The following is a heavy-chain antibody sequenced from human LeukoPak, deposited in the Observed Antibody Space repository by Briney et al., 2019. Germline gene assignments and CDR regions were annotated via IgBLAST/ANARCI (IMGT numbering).Heavy chain of an antibody. CDR2: INPNSGGT. Sequence: ASVKVSCKASGYTFTGYYMHWVRQAPGQGLEWMGWINPNSGGTNYAQKFQGRVTMTRDTSISTAYMELSSLRSEDTAVYYCARGRLRVRGVTGIFDYWGQGTLITVSS. J-gene: IGHJ4*02. CDR3: ARGRLRVRGVTGIFDY. CDR1: GYTFTGYY. V-gene: IGHV1-2*02. D-gene: IGHD3-10*01.